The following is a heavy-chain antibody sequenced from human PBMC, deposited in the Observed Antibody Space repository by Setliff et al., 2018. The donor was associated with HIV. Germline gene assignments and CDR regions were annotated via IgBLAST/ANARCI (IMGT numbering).Heavy chain of an antibody. CDR3: AREGRGTSRRFDA. J-gene: IGHJ1*01. Sequence: PGGSLRLSCEASGFRVTDTYMAWVRQAPGKGLEWVTLIYKAGKTYYADFVKGRFTVSRDNDKNSLFLEMRSLRAEDSGVYFCAREGRGTSRRFDAWGPGTLVTVSS. V-gene: IGHV3-66*01. D-gene: IGHD3-16*01. CDR2: IYKAGKT. CDR1: GFRVTDTY.